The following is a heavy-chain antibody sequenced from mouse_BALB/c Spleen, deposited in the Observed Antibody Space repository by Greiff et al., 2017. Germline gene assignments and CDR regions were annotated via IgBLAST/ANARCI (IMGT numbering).Heavy chain of an antibody. V-gene: IGHV1-69*02. J-gene: IGHJ2*01. D-gene: IGHD2-10*02. CDR3: TREGYGNNYFDY. Sequence: QVQLQQPGAELVRPGASVKLSCKASGYTFTSYWINWVKQRPGQGLEWIGNIYPSDSYTNYNQKFKDKATLTVDKSSSTAYMQLSSPTSEDSAVYYCTREGYGNNYFDYWGQGTTLTVSS. CDR1: GYTFTSYW. CDR2: IYPSDSYT.